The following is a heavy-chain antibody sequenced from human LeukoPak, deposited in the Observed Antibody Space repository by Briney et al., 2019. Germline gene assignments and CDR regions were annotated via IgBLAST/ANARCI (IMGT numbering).Heavy chain of an antibody. CDR2: ISSSGST. CDR1: GDSISSGDYY. D-gene: IGHD6-13*01. V-gene: IGHV4-61*02. CDR3: ARVGAAAGA. Sequence: SETLSLTCTVSGDSISSGDYYWSWIRQPAGKGLEWIGRISSSGSTNYNPSLKSRVTISVDTSKNQFSLKLSSVTAADTAVYYCARVGAAAGAWGQGTLVTVSS. J-gene: IGHJ4*02.